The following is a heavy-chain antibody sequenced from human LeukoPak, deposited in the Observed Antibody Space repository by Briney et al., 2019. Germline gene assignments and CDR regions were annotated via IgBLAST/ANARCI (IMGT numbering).Heavy chain of an antibody. CDR1: GFTFSSYA. CDR3: AKDDYYGSSGDY. D-gene: IGHD3-10*01. V-gene: IGHV3-23*01. Sequence: GGSLRLSCGASGFTFSSYAMSWVRQAPGKGLEWVSVISGSGGSTYYADSVKGRFTISRDNSKNTLYLQMNSLRAEDTAVYYCAKDDYYGSSGDYWGQGTLVTVSS. CDR2: ISGSGGST. J-gene: IGHJ4*02.